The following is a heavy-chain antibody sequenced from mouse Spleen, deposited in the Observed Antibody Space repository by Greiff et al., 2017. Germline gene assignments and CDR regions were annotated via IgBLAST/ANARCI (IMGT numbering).Heavy chain of an antibody. D-gene: IGHD2-2*01. V-gene: IGHV5-6*01. CDR3: ARHGYGYDVRAMDY. J-gene: IGHJ4*01. CDR1: GFTFSSYG. Sequence: VQLKQSGGDLVKPGGSLKLSCAASGFTFSSYGMSWVRQTPDKRLEWVATISSGGSYTYYPDSVKGRFTISRDNAKNTLYLQMSSLKSEDTAMYYCARHGYGYDVRAMDYWGQGTSVTVSS. CDR2: ISSGGSYT.